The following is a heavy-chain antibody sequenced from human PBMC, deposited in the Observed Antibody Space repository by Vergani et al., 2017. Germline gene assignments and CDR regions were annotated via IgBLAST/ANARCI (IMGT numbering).Heavy chain of an antibody. Sequence: QVQLVQSGAEVKKPGASVKVSCKASGYTFTSYDINWVRQATGQGLEWMGWMNPNSGNTGYAQKFQGRVTMTRNTAISTAYMELSSLRSEETALYYCARVPTRYCSSTSCYQWGYGMGVWGQGTTVTVSS. CDR2: MNPNSGNT. CDR3: ARVPTRYCSSTSCYQWGYGMGV. CDR1: GYTFTSYD. V-gene: IGHV1-8*01. D-gene: IGHD2-2*01. J-gene: IGHJ6*02.